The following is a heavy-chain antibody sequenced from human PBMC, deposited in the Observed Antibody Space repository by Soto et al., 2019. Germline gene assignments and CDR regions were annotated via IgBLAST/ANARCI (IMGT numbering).Heavy chain of an antibody. J-gene: IGHJ4*02. CDR1: GYTFTGYY. Sequence: ASVKVSCKASGYTFTGYYMHWVRQAPGQGLEWMGWINPDSGGTNYAQKFQGRVTMTRDTSISTAYMELSRLRSDDTAVYYCARVNVVVVAATREYYFDYWGQGTLVTVSS. CDR2: INPDSGGT. V-gene: IGHV1-2*02. D-gene: IGHD2-15*01. CDR3: ARVNVVVVAATREYYFDY.